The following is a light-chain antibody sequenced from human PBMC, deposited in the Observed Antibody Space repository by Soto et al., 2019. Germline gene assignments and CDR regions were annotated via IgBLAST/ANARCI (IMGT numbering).Light chain of an antibody. Sequence: QSVLTQPASVSGSPGQSITISCTGTTSDIGTYSYVSWYQQHAGKAPKLIIYEVSNRPSGVSNRFSGSKSGNTASLIISGLQAEDEADYYCSSYTSSSTLGYVFGTGTKVTVL. CDR1: TSDIGTYSY. CDR2: EVS. J-gene: IGLJ1*01. V-gene: IGLV2-14*01. CDR3: SSYTSSSTLGYV.